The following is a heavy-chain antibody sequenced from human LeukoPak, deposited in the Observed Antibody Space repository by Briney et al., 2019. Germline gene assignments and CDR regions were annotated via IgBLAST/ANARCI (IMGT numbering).Heavy chain of an antibody. CDR1: GFTVSSNY. Sequence: GGSLRLSCAASGFTVSSNYMNWVRQAPGKGLEWVSYISSSSSTIYYADSVKGRFTISRDNSKNTLYLQMNSLRAEDTAVYYCANGAVAAYFDYWGQGTLVTVSS. D-gene: IGHD6-19*01. J-gene: IGHJ4*02. V-gene: IGHV3-48*01. CDR2: ISSSSSTI. CDR3: ANGAVAAYFDY.